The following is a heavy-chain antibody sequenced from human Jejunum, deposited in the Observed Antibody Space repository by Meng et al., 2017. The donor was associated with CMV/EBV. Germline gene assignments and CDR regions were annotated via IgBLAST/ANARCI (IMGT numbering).Heavy chain of an antibody. D-gene: IGHD1-26*01. Sequence: INLKGPCPLLAKPTQTLTLTCSFSGFSPSTSGEGVGWIRQPPGKALEWLALIYRGDDKRYSPSLNSRLTIAKDTSKNEVVLTLTNMGPIDTGTYYCAHFVGGYYPSRPDYWGQGTLVTVSS. CDR2: IYRGDDK. CDR1: GFSPSTSGEG. V-gene: IGHV2-5*02. J-gene: IGHJ4*02. CDR3: AHFVGGYYPSRPDY.